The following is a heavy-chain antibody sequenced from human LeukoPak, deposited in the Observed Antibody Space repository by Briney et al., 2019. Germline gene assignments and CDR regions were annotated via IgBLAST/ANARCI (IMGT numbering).Heavy chain of an antibody. CDR1: GDSISSGVFY. J-gene: IGHJ6*03. Sequence: SETLSLTCSLSGDSISSGVFYWSWIRQPAGKGLEWIGRIYITGNTNYNPSLKSRVTMSIDTSENQFSLKLTSVTAADTAVYYCARGSFYRNSYYYYINVWGTGTTVTVSS. CDR3: ARGSFYRNSYYYYINV. D-gene: IGHD5/OR15-5a*01. CDR2: IYITGNT. V-gene: IGHV4-61*02.